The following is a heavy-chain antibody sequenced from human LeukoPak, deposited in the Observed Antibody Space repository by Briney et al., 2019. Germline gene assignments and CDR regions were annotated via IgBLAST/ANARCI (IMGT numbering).Heavy chain of an antibody. CDR1: GGSISSYC. Sequence: SETLSLTCTVSGGSISSYCWSWIRQPAGKGLEWIGRIYTSGSTNYNPSLKSRVTMSVDTSKHQLSLKLSSVTAADTAVYYCAREPTYYDLLTGYRHYYYYYYMDVWGKGTTVTVSS. CDR2: IYTSGST. J-gene: IGHJ6*03. D-gene: IGHD3-9*01. CDR3: AREPTYYDLLTGYRHYYYYYYMDV. V-gene: IGHV4-4*07.